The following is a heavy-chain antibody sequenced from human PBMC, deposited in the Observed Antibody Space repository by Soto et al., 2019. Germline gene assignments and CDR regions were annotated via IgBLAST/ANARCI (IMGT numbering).Heavy chain of an antibody. J-gene: IGHJ5*02. V-gene: IGHV1-69*13. CDR1: GGTFSSYA. D-gene: IGHD3-3*02. CDR3: ARDLSEDNWFDP. CDR2: IIPIFGTA. Sequence: SVKVSFKASGGTFSSYAISWVRQAPGQGLEWMGGIIPIFGTANYAQKFQGRVTITADESTSTAYMELSSLRSEDTAVYYCARDLSEDNWFDPWGQGTLVTVSS.